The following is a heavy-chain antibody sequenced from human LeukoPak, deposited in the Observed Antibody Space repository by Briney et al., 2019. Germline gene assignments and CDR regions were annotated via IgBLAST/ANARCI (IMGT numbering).Heavy chain of an antibody. V-gene: IGHV1-2*02. Sequence: ASVKVSCKASGYTFTGYYMHWVRQAPGQGLEWMGWINPNGGGTNYAQKFQGRVTMTRDTSISTAYMELSRLRSDDTAVYYCARDAPRDIVLMVYHYWGQGTLVTVSS. J-gene: IGHJ4*02. D-gene: IGHD2-8*01. CDR2: INPNGGGT. CDR1: GYTFTGYY. CDR3: ARDAPRDIVLMVYHY.